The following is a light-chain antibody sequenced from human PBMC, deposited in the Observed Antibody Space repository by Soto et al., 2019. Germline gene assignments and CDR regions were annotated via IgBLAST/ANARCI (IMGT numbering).Light chain of an antibody. V-gene: IGKV3-20*01. Sequence: MVLTHSPGTLSLSPGESATLSCRASQSVSNDFLAWYQQKPGQAPRLLIYGASTRATDVPDRFSGSGSGADFTLSISRLEPEDSAVYYCQQYGSSPPRTFGQGTKVDIK. CDR2: GAS. CDR1: QSVSNDF. CDR3: QQYGSSPPRT. J-gene: IGKJ1*01.